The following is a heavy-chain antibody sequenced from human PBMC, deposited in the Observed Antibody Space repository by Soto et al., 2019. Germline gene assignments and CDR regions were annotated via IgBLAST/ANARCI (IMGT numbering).Heavy chain of an antibody. CDR3: ARDREYGYGMDV. V-gene: IGHV3-21*01. CDR1: GFTFSSYS. CDR2: ISSSSSYR. J-gene: IGHJ6*02. Sequence: EVQLVESGGGLVKPGGSLRLSCAASGFTFSSYSMNWVRQAPGKGLEWVSSISSSSSYRYYAYSVKGRFSISRDNPKNTLYLKMNSLRAEDPAVYYCARDREYGYGMDVWGQGTTVTVSS. D-gene: IGHD4-17*01.